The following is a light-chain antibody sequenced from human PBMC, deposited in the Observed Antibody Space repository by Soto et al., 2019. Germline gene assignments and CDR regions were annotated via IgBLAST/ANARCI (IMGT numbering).Light chain of an antibody. CDR2: GAS. CDR1: QSVSSN. V-gene: IGKV3-15*01. Sequence: ELVMTQSPATLSVSPGERATLSCRASQSVSSNLAWYQHKPGQAPRLLIYGASTRATGIPARFSGSGSGTEFSLTISSLHSEDFAVYYCQQYNNWLITFGQGTRLEIK. J-gene: IGKJ5*01. CDR3: QQYNNWLIT.